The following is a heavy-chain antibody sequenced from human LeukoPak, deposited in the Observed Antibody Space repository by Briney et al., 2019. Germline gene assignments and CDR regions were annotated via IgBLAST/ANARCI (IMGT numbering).Heavy chain of an antibody. V-gene: IGHV3-7*03. CDR2: INPAGSDT. CDR3: MKWRSAADIQD. J-gene: IGHJ4*02. D-gene: IGHD6-25*01. Sequence: TGGSLRLSCEASGFTFSSHWMGWVRQAPGKGLEWVANINPAGSDTYYVDSVKGRFTISRDNAKKSTFLQMNSLRVEETALYYCMKWRSAADIQDWGQGTLVTVSS. CDR1: GFTFSSHW.